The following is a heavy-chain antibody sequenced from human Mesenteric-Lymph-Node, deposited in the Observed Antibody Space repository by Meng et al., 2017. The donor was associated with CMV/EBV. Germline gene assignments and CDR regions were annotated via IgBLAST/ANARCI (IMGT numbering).Heavy chain of an antibody. J-gene: IGHJ4*02. CDR3: ARISRVRGRIDY. CDR1: GDSISSSSYY. Sequence: GSLRLSCTVSGDSISSSSYYWGWIRQPPGKGLEWIGSIYYSGSTYYNPSLKSRVTISVDTSKNQFSLKLSSVTAADTAVYYCARISRVRGRIDYWGQGTLVTVSS. V-gene: IGHV4-39*07. CDR2: IYYSGST. D-gene: IGHD3-10*01.